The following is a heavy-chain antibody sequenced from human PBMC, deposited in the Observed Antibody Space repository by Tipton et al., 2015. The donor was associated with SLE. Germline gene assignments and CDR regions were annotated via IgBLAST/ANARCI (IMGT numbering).Heavy chain of an antibody. CDR2: IYYSGST. D-gene: IGHD6-13*01. CDR3: ARGPGSPRPFDY. V-gene: IGHV4-59*12. J-gene: IGHJ4*02. Sequence: TLSLTCTVSGGSISSYYWSWIRQPPGKGLEWIGYIYYSGSTNYNPSLKSRVTISVDTSKNQFSLKLSSVTAADTAVYYCARGPGSPRPFDYWGQGTLVTVSP. CDR1: GGSISSYY.